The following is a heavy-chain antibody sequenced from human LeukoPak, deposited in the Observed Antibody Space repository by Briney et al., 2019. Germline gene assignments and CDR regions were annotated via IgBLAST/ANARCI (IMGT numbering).Heavy chain of an antibody. CDR3: ARVGAGSSTSFYAIDY. CDR2: IKQDGSEK. D-gene: IGHD2-2*01. V-gene: IGHV3-7*01. CDR1: GFTFSSYW. J-gene: IGHJ4*02. Sequence: PRESLRLSCAASGFTFSSYWMSWVRQAPGKGLEWVANIKQDGSEKYYVDSVKGRFTISRDNAKNSLYLQINSLRAEDTAVYFCARVGAGSSTSFYAIDYWGQGTLVTVSS.